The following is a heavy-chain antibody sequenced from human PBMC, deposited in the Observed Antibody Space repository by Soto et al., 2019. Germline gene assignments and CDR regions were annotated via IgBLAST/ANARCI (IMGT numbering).Heavy chain of an antibody. CDR3: ARDSDPLGIAVAGTVDY. J-gene: IGHJ4*02. CDR1: GDSVSSNSAA. V-gene: IGHV6-1*01. D-gene: IGHD6-19*01. Sequence: SQTLSLTCAISGDSVSSNSAAWNWIRQSPSRGLEWLGRTYYRSKWYNDYAVSVKSRITINPDTSKNQFSLQLNSVTPEDTAVYYCARDSDPLGIAVAGTVDYWGQGTLVTVSS. CDR2: TYYRSKWYN.